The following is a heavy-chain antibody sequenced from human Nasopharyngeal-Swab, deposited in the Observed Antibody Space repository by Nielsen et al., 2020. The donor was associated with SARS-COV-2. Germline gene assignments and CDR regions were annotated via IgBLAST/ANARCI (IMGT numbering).Heavy chain of an antibody. CDR1: GHTFTSYG. D-gene: IGHD3-10*01. V-gene: IGHV1-18*01. Sequence: ASVKVSCKASGHTFTSYGISWVRQAPGQGLEWMGWISAYNGNTNYAQKLQGRVTMTTDTSTSTAYMELRSLRSDDTAVYYCAREGITYYYGSGSYYSDYWGQGTLVTVSS. J-gene: IGHJ4*02. CDR2: ISAYNGNT. CDR3: AREGITYYYGSGSYYSDY.